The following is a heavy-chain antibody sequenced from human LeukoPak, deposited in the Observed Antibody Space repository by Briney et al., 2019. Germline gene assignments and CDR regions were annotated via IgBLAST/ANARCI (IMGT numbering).Heavy chain of an antibody. CDR3: ARIAAAGNRRLNY. CDR2: MNPNSGNT. Sequence: VASVKVSCKASGYTFTSYDINWVRQATGQGLEWMGWMNPNSGNTGYAQKFQGRITMTRNTSISTAYMGLSSLTSEDTAVYYCARIAAAGNRRLNYWGQGTLVTVSS. V-gene: IGHV1-8*01. J-gene: IGHJ4*02. CDR1: GYTFTSYD. D-gene: IGHD6-13*01.